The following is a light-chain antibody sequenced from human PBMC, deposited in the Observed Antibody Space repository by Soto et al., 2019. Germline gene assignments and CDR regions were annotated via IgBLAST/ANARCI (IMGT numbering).Light chain of an antibody. CDR3: QRYGSSPRST. CDR2: GAS. J-gene: IGKJ3*01. Sequence: EIVLTQSPGTLSLSPGERATLSCRASQSVSSSYLAWYQHKPGQAPRLLIYGASNRATGIPDRFSGSGSGTDFTLTISRLEPEDLAVYYCQRYGSSPRSTFGPGTKVDIK. CDR1: QSVSSSY. V-gene: IGKV3-20*01.